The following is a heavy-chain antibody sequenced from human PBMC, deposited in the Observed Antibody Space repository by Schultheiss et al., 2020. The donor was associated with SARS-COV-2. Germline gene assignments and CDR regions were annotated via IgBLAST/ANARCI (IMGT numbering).Heavy chain of an antibody. CDR3: ARYDSSGYYRIPTYYYYGMDV. V-gene: IGHV4-34*01. Sequence: SETLSLTCAVYGGSFSGYYWSWIRQPPGKGLEWIGEINHSGSTNYNPSLKSRVTISVDTSKNQFSLKLSSVTAADTAVYYCARYDSSGYYRIPTYYYYGMDVWGQGTTVTVSS. J-gene: IGHJ6*02. CDR1: GGSFSGYY. CDR2: INHSGST. D-gene: IGHD3-22*01.